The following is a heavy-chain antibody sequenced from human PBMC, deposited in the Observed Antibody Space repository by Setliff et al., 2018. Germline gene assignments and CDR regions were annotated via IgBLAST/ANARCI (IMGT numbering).Heavy chain of an antibody. CDR1: GFNFNLYN. V-gene: IGHV3-48*01. CDR3: TRGPHITAHTY. D-gene: IGHD6-13*01. Sequence: GGSLRLSCEASGFNFNLYNMNWVRQAPGKGLEWISYIISNSLTIHYADSVRGRFTISRDNARNSLYLQMNSLRAEDTALYYCTRGPHITAHTYWGQGSLVTVSS. CDR2: IISNSLTI. J-gene: IGHJ4*02.